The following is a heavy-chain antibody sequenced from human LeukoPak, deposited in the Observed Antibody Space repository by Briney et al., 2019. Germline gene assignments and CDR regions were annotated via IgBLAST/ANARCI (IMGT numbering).Heavy chain of an antibody. CDR1: GGSISSNNW. Sequence: SETLSLTCAVSGGSISSNNWWGWVRQPPGKGLEWIGEIYHSGSPNYNPSLKGRVTISVDKSRNHFSLNLSSVTAADTAVYYCARARSDYVDYWGQGTLVTVSS. V-gene: IGHV4-4*02. CDR3: ARARSDYVDY. J-gene: IGHJ4*02. CDR2: IYHSGSP. D-gene: IGHD1-26*01.